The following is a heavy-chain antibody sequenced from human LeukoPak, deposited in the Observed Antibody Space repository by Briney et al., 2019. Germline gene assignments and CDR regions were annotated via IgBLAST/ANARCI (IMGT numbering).Heavy chain of an antibody. CDR2: FDPEDDER. CDR3: STETAGNY. Sequence: ASVKVSCKAFGHTLKDLSIHWVRQAPGKGLEWLGGFDPEDDERMYAPKFQGRVTVTEDNSTDTAYMELTSLSSDDTGVYYCSTETAGNYWGQGTLVTVSP. V-gene: IGHV1-24*01. CDR1: GHTLKDLS. J-gene: IGHJ4*02.